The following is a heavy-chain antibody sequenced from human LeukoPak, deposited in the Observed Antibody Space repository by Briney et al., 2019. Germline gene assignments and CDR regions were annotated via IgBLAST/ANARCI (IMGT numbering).Heavy chain of an antibody. CDR2: IYYSGSN. V-gene: IGHV4-39*01. CDR1: GGSISSYY. CDR3: ARHSRSVNYGSGSYAWDY. D-gene: IGHD3-10*01. Sequence: SETLSLTCTVSGGSISSYYWGWIRQPPGKGLEWIGSIYYSGSNYYNASLKSRVTISVDTSKNQFSLKLSSVTAADTAVYYCARHSRSVNYGSGSYAWDYWGQGTLVTVSS. J-gene: IGHJ4*02.